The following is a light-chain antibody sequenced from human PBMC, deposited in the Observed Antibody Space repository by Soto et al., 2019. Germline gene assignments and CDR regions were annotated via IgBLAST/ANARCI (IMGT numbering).Light chain of an antibody. J-gene: IGKJ4*01. V-gene: IGKV3-20*01. CDR1: QSVSSSY. Sequence: EIVLTQSPGTLSLSPGERATLSCRASQSVSSSYLAWYQQKPGQAPRLLIYGASSRATGIPDSFSGSGSGTDFTLTISRLEPEDFAVYYCQQYGSSPRLTFGGGTKVELK. CDR2: GAS. CDR3: QQYGSSPRLT.